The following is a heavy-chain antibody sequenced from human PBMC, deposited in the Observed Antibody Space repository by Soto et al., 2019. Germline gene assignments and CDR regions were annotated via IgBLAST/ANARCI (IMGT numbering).Heavy chain of an antibody. Sequence: ASVKVSCKASGGTFSSYAISWVRQAPGQGLEWMGGIIPIFGIANYAQKFQGRVTITADKSTSTAYMELSSLRSEDTAVYYCARDRDNYAYYYYYMDVWGKGTTVTVSS. D-gene: IGHD4-4*01. CDR2: IIPIFGIA. CDR3: ARDRDNYAYYYYYMDV. J-gene: IGHJ6*03. CDR1: GGTFSSYA. V-gene: IGHV1-69*10.